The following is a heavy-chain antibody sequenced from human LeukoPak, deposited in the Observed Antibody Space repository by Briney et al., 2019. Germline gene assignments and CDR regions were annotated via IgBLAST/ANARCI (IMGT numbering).Heavy chain of an antibody. D-gene: IGHD6-13*01. J-gene: IGHJ4*02. Sequence: SETLSLTCTVSGGSISSYYWSWIRQPPGKGLEWTGYIYYSGSTNYNPSLKSRVTISVDTSKNQFSLKLSSVTAADTAVYYCARHVLIAAAGRTYYFDYWGQGTLVTVSS. V-gene: IGHV4-59*08. CDR1: GGSISSYY. CDR3: ARHVLIAAAGRTYYFDY. CDR2: IYYSGST.